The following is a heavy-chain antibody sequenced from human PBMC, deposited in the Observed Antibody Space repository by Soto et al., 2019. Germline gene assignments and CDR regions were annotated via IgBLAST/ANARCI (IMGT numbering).Heavy chain of an antibody. Sequence: QVQLLQSGAEVKKPGASVKVSCKTSGYIFSSYGVNWVRQAPGQGLEWMGWITVYNGNTQYVQKFQDRVTMTTDTPTSTAYMELRSLRSDDTAVYYCARDNTGVVGVDYWGQGTLVTVSS. J-gene: IGHJ4*02. V-gene: IGHV1-18*01. D-gene: IGHD3-3*01. CDR2: ITVYNGNT. CDR1: GYIFSSYG. CDR3: ARDNTGVVGVDY.